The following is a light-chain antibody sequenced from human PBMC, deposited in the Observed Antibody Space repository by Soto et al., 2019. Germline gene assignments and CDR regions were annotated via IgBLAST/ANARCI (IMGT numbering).Light chain of an antibody. Sequence: EIVMTQSPATLSVSPGERATLSCRASQSVRNNLAWYQQKPGQAPRLLIYGASTRATGIPARFSGSGSGTEFTLTVSSLQSEDFAVYYCQQYTTWPRTFGQGTKVEIK. CDR1: QSVRNN. CDR2: GAS. V-gene: IGKV3-15*01. J-gene: IGKJ1*01. CDR3: QQYTTWPRT.